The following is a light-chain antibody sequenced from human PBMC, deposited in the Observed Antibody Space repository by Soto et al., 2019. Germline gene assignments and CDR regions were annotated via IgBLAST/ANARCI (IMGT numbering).Light chain of an antibody. V-gene: IGKV1-13*02. J-gene: IGKJ2*01. CDR2: DAS. Sequence: AFQLTQSPSSLSASLGDRVTISCRASQGIKTDLAWYQQRPGKAPKLLIYDASTLESGVPSRFSGSGYGTDFTLTISSLQPEDFATYYCQQFNFHPLYTFGQGTRLEI. CDR3: QQFNFHPLYT. CDR1: QGIKTD.